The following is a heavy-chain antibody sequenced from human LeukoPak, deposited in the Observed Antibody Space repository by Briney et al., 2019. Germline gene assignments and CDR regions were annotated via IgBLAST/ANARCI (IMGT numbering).Heavy chain of an antibody. CDR1: GFTVSSNY. J-gene: IGHJ4*02. V-gene: IGHV3-66*01. CDR3: ARGRGSVAGQVLVY. CDR2: IYSGGST. Sequence: SGGSLRLSCAASGFTVSSNYMSWVRQAPGKGLEWVSVIYSGGSTYYADSVKGRFTISRDNSKNTLYLQMNSLRAEDTAVYYCARGRGSVAGQVLVYWGQGTLVTVSS. D-gene: IGHD6-19*01.